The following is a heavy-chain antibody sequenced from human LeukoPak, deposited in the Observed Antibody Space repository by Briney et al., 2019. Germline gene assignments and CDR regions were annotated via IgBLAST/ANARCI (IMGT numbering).Heavy chain of an antibody. D-gene: IGHD6-19*01. CDR1: GFTFSSYG. CDR2: ISYDGSNK. J-gene: IGHJ6*02. V-gene: IGHV3-30*18. CDR3: AKDVKYSSGWAKYYYYGMDV. Sequence: PGGSLRLSCAASGFTFSSYGMHWVRQAPGKGLEWVAVISYDGSNKYYADSVKGRFTISRDNSKNTLYLQMNSLRAEDTAVYYCAKDVKYSSGWAKYYYYGMDVWGQGTTVTVSS.